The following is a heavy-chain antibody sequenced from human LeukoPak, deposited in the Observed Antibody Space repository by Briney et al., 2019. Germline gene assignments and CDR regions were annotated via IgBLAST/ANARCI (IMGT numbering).Heavy chain of an antibody. V-gene: IGHV4-34*01. CDR1: GGSFSGYY. D-gene: IGHD2-15*01. J-gene: IGHJ4*02. CDR2: INHSGST. CDR3: ARERYCSGGSCYPNQYYFDY. Sequence: SETLSLTCAVYGGSFSGYYWSWIRQPPGKGLEWIGEINHSGSTNYNPSLKSRVTISVDTSKNQFSLKLSSVTAADTAVYYCARERYCSGGSCYPNQYYFDYWGQGTLVTVSS.